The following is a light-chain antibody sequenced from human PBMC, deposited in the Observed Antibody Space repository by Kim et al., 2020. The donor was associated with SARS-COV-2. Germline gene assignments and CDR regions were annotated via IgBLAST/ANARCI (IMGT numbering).Light chain of an antibody. CDR3: QQFNSYPLYT. V-gene: IGKV1-13*02. CDR2: DAS. Sequence: AIQLTQSPSSLSASVGDRVTITCRASQGISSALDWYQQKPGKAPKLLIYDASSLESGVPSRFSDSGSGTDFTLTISSLQPEDFATYYCQQFNSYPLYTFGQGTKLEI. J-gene: IGKJ2*01. CDR1: QGISSA.